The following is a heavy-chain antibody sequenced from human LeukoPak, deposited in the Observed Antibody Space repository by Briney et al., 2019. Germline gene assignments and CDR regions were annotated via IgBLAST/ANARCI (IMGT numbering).Heavy chain of an antibody. Sequence: GESPKISCKGSGYSFTSYWIGWVRQMPGKGLEWMGIIYPGDSGSRYSPSFQGQVTISADKSISTAYLQWSSLKASDSAMYYCARRDSSGYYFRFDYWGRGTLVTVSS. J-gene: IGHJ4*02. V-gene: IGHV5-51*01. D-gene: IGHD3-22*01. CDR3: ARRDSSGYYFRFDY. CDR1: GYSFTSYW. CDR2: IYPGDSGS.